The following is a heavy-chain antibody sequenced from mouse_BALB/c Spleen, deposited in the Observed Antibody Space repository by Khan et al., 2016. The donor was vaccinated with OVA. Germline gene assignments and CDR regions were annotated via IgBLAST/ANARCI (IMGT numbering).Heavy chain of an antibody. V-gene: IGHV5-17*02. J-gene: IGHJ3*01. Sequence: EVELVESGGGLVQPGGSRKLSCAASGFTFSNFGMHWIRQAPEKGLEWVAYISSDSITLYYADPMKGRFTISRDNPRNTLFLQMTSLRSEDTAMYYCARANWAWFAYWGQGTLVTVSA. CDR1: GFTFSNFG. D-gene: IGHD4-1*01. CDR2: ISSDSITL. CDR3: ARANWAWFAY.